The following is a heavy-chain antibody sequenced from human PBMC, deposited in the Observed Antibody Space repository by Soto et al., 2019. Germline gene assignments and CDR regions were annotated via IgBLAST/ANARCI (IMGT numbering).Heavy chain of an antibody. CDR3: AKDLGCSSTSCYVTGAFDI. J-gene: IGHJ3*02. Sequence: GGSLRLSCAASGFTFSSYAMSWVRQAPGKGLEWVSAISGSGGSTYYADSVKGRFTISRDNSKNTLYLQMNSLRAEDSAVYYCAKDLGCSSTSCYVTGAFDIWGQGTMVTVSS. CDR1: GFTFSSYA. V-gene: IGHV3-23*01. D-gene: IGHD2-2*01. CDR2: ISGSGGST.